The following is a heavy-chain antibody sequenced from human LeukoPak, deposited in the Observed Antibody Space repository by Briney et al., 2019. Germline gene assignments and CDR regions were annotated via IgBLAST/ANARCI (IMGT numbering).Heavy chain of an antibody. CDR1: GGTFSSYA. CDR3: ARGVVPAANNWFDP. D-gene: IGHD2-2*01. Sequence: ASVKVSCKASGGTFSSYAISWVRQAPGQGLEWMGGIIPIFGTANYAQKFQGRVTITADKSTSTAYMELSSLRSEDTAVYYCARGVVPAANNWFDPWGQGTLVTVSS. J-gene: IGHJ5*02. CDR2: IIPIFGTA. V-gene: IGHV1-69*06.